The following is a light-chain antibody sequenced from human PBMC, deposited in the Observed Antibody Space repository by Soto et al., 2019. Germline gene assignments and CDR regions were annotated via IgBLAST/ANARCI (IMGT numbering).Light chain of an antibody. CDR2: DAS. CDR1: QSVSRY. CDR3: QHRSNWPQLT. V-gene: IGKV3-11*01. J-gene: IGKJ4*01. Sequence: EIVLTQSPATLSLSPGERATLSCRASQSVSRYLAWYQQKPGQAPRLLMYDASNRATGIPARFSGSGSGTDFTLTISSLEPEDFAVYYCQHRSNWPQLTFGGGTKVEIK.